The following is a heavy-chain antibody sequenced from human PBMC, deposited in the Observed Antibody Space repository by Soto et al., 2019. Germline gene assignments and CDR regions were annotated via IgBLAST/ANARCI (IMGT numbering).Heavy chain of an antibody. CDR3: ARGTTAAD. CDR2: IKLDGSEK. CDR1: GFTFSTYW. Sequence: EVQLVESGGGLVQPGGSLRLSCAASGFTFSTYWMTWVHQAPGKGLEWVASIKLDGSEKQYVDSVKGRFTISRDNAKESLYLQMNSLRGEDSGLYYCARGTTAADWGQGTRVTVSS. J-gene: IGHJ4*02. D-gene: IGHD6-25*01. V-gene: IGHV3-7*01.